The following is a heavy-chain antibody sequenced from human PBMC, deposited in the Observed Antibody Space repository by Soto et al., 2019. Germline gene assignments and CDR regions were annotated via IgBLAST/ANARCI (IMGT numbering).Heavy chain of an antibody. CDR3: ARRYSSSFDF. CDR2: IFYSGST. V-gene: IGHV4-59*08. Sequence: SETLSLTCAVSGGSISSYYWSWIRQPPGKGLEWIGYIFYSGSTNYNPSLKSRVTISVDTSKNQFSLKLSSVTAADTAVYYCARRYSSSFDFWGQGTLVTVSS. D-gene: IGHD6-13*01. J-gene: IGHJ4*02. CDR1: GGSISSYY.